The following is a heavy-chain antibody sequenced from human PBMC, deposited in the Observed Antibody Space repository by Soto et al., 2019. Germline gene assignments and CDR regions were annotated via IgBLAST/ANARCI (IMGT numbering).Heavy chain of an antibody. CDR3: ARGGGIVVVTAPYDQ. CDR1: GYTFTNYY. Sequence: ASVKVSCKASGYTFTNYYMHWVRQAPGQGLEWMGIINPSGGGTNYAQKFQGRVAMTRDTSTSILYMELSSLRSDDTAVYYCARGGGIVVVTAPYDQWGQGTLVTFSS. CDR2: INPSGGGT. J-gene: IGHJ4*02. D-gene: IGHD2-21*02. V-gene: IGHV1-46*03.